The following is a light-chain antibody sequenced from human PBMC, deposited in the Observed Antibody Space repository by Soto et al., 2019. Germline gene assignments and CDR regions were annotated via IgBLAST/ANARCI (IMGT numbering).Light chain of an antibody. J-gene: IGKJ1*01. CDR1: QSVSSY. V-gene: IGKV3-11*01. CDR3: QQRSNWLLT. Sequence: EIVLKQSPATLSLSPGERATLSCRASQSVSSYLAWYQQKPGQAPGLLIYDASNRATGLPARFSGSGSGTDFTLTISSLEPEDFAVYYCQQRSNWLLTFGQGTKVEIK. CDR2: DAS.